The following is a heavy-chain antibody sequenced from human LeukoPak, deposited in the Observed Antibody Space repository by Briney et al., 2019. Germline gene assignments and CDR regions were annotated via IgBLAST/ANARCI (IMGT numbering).Heavy chain of an antibody. CDR3: ARGNIKFDY. CDR1: GFTLSSYI. CDR2: ISSSSDYI. Sequence: GGSLRLSCAASGFTLSSYIMNWVRQAPGKGLEWVSSISSSSDYIYYVDSVKGRFTISRDNAKKSLYLQMNSLRAEDTAVYYCARGNIKFDYWGQGTLVTVSS. J-gene: IGHJ4*02. V-gene: IGHV3-21*01.